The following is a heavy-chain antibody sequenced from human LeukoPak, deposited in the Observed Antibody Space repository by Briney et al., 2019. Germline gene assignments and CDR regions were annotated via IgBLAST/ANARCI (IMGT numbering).Heavy chain of an antibody. CDR1: GFTVSSNY. Sequence: GGSLRLPCAASGFTVSSNYMSWVRQAPGKGLEWVSVIYSGGSTYYADSVKGRFTISRDNSKNTLYLQMNSLRAEDTAVYYCARASPSIAVAGTAPDYWGQGTLVTVSS. CDR3: ARASPSIAVAGTAPDY. J-gene: IGHJ4*02. D-gene: IGHD6-19*01. V-gene: IGHV3-66*01. CDR2: IYSGGST.